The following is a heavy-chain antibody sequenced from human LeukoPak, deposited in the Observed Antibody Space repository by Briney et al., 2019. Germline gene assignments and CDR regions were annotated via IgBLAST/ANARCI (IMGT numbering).Heavy chain of an antibody. V-gene: IGHV4/OR15-8*01. Sequence: SETLSLTCVVSGDSITSSNWWNWVRQTPGKGLEWIGEIYHSGSAYYNPSLQTRVTISVDKSKNQFSLNLSSMTAADTAVYYCARVTGYVMEDYFDYWGQGTLVTVSS. CDR3: ARVTGYVMEDYFDY. CDR2: IYHSGSA. D-gene: IGHD6-13*01. J-gene: IGHJ4*02. CDR1: GDSITSSNW.